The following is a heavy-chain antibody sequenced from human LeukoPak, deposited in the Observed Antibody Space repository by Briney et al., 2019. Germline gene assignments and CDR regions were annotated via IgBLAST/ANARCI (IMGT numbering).Heavy chain of an antibody. D-gene: IGHD2-2*01. V-gene: IGHV4-4*09. CDR1: GGSISSYY. CDR3: AVGKVVPAARFDY. J-gene: IGHJ4*02. CDR2: IYTSGST. Sequence: PSETLSLTCTVSGGSISSYYWSWIRQPPGKGLEWIGYIYTSGSTNYNPSLKSRVTISVDTSKNQFSLKLSSVTAADTAVYYCAVGKVVPAARFDYWGQGTLVTVSS.